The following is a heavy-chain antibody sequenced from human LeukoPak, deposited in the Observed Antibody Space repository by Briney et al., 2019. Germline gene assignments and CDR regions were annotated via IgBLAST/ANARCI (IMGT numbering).Heavy chain of an antibody. CDR3: ARGLKWELRNYYYYMDV. D-gene: IGHD1-26*01. CDR2: IYSSGST. Sequence: GGSLRLSCAASGFTVSSNYMSWVRQAPGRGLEWVSVIYSSGSTYYADSVQGRFTISRDNSKNTLYLQMNSLRADDTAVYYCARGLKWELRNYYYYMDVWGKGTTVTVSS. CDR1: GFTVSSNY. J-gene: IGHJ6*03. V-gene: IGHV3-53*01.